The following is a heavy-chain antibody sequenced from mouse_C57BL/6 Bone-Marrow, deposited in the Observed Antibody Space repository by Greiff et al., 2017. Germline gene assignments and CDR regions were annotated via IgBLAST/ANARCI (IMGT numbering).Heavy chain of an antibody. CDR1: GYTFTSYW. D-gene: IGHD1-1*01. J-gene: IGHJ1*03. CDR2: IDPSDSYT. CDR3: ARNGYYGRSWYFDV. Sequence: QVQLKQPGAELVMPGASVKLSCKASGYTFTSYWMHWVKQRPGQGLEWIGEIDPSDSYTNYNQKFKGKSTLTVDKSSSTAYMQLSSLTSEDSAVYDCARNGYYGRSWYFDVWGTGTTVTVSS. V-gene: IGHV1-69*01.